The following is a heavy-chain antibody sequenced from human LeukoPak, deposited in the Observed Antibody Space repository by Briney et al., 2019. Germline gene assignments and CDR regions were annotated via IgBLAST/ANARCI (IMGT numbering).Heavy chain of an antibody. CDR2: ISGSGGST. Sequence: GGSLRLSCAASGFTFSSYAMSWVRQAPGKGLEWVSTISGSGGSTYYADSVKGRFTISRDNSRNTLYLQMDSLRAEDTAIYYCAKRLGTGELQPYFDYWGQGTLVTVSS. J-gene: IGHJ4*02. CDR1: GFTFSSYA. V-gene: IGHV3-23*01. CDR3: AKRLGTGELQPYFDY. D-gene: IGHD1-26*01.